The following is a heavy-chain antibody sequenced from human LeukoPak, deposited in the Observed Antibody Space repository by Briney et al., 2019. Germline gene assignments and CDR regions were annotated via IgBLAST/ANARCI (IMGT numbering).Heavy chain of an antibody. CDR2: INHSGST. D-gene: IGHD5-12*01. J-gene: IGHJ5*02. V-gene: IGHV4-34*01. CDR1: GFTFSSYA. Sequence: GSLRLSCAASGFTFSSYAMSWIRQPPGKGLEWIGEINHSGSTNYNPSLKSRVTISVDTSKNQFSLKLSSVTAADTAVYYCARDGYHPNWFDPWGQGTLVTVSS. CDR3: ARDGYHPNWFDP.